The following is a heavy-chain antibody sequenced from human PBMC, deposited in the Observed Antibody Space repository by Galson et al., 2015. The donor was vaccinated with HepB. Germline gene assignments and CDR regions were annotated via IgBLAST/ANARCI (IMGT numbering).Heavy chain of an antibody. CDR1: GFTFSSYA. CDR3: ARADLEWLLPTDP. V-gene: IGHV3-7*03. D-gene: IGHD3-3*01. Sequence: SLRLSCAASGFTFSSYAMHWVRQAPGRGLEWVANIKQDGSEKYYVDSVKGRFTISRDNAKNSLYLQMNSLRAEDTAVYYCARADLEWLLPTDPWGQGTLVTVSS. CDR2: IKQDGSEK. J-gene: IGHJ5*02.